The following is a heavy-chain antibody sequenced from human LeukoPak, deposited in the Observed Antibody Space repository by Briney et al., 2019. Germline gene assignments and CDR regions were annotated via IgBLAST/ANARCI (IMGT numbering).Heavy chain of an antibody. CDR1: GFTFRSYW. J-gene: IGHJ4*02. Sequence: GGSLRLSCAASGFTFRSYWMSWVRQAPGKGLEWVANIKQDGSEKYYVDSVKGRFTISRDNAKNSLYLQMNSLRAEDTAVYYCATTFPGIAVAGTGYWGQGTLVTVSS. D-gene: IGHD6-19*01. CDR3: ATTFPGIAVAGTGY. CDR2: IKQDGSEK. V-gene: IGHV3-7*01.